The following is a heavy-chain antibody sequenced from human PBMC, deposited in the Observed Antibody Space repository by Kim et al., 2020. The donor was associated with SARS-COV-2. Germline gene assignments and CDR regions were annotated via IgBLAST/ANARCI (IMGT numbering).Heavy chain of an antibody. CDR1: GGSISSSSYY. V-gene: IGHV4-39*01. CDR3: ARQAPQETRSHFDY. D-gene: IGHD3-3*01. Sequence: SETLSLTCTVSGGSISSSSYYWGWIRQPPGKGLEWIGSIYYSGSTYYNPSLKSRVTISVDTSKNQFSLKLSSVTAADTAVYYCARQAPQETRSHFDYWGQGTLVTVSS. J-gene: IGHJ4*02. CDR2: IYYSGST.